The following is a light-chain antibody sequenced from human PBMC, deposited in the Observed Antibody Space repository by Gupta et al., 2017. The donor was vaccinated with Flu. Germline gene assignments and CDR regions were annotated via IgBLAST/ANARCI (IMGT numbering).Light chain of an antibody. CDR1: QSVGTD. CDR2: DAF. Sequence: ETVLTQSPATLSLSPGERATLSCRASQSVGTDLAWYQQKPGQAPRLLIYDAFKRAPGTPARFTGSGSGTDFTLTISSLEPEDFVVYHCQQRYNWVTFGGGTKVEIK. V-gene: IGKV3-11*01. J-gene: IGKJ4*01. CDR3: QQRYNWVT.